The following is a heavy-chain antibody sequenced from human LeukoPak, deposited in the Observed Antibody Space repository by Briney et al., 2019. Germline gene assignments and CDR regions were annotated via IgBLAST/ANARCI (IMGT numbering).Heavy chain of an antibody. CDR3: ARCRPYYYYMDV. CDR1: GYTFTGYY. CDR2: INPKSGGT. J-gene: IGHJ6*03. V-gene: IGHV1-2*02. Sequence: GASVKVSCKASGYTFTGYYMHWVRQAPGQGLEWMGWINPKSGGTNYAQKFQGRVTMTRDTSISTAYMELSRLRYDDMAVYYCARCRPYYYYMDVWGKGTTVTVSS.